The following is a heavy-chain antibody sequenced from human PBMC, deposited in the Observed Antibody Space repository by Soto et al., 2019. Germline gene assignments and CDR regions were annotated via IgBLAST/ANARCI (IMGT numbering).Heavy chain of an antibody. CDR3: ARAGPKSHIAARRWSPNWFDP. CDR2: INHSGST. Sequence: QVQLQQWGAGLLKPSETLSLTCAVYGGSFSGYYWSWIRQPPGKGLEWIGEINHSGSTNYNPSLKSRVTISVDTSKNQFSLKLSSVTAADTAVYYCARAGPKSHIAARRWSPNWFDPWGQGTLVTVSS. CDR1: GGSFSGYY. V-gene: IGHV4-34*01. J-gene: IGHJ5*02. D-gene: IGHD6-6*01.